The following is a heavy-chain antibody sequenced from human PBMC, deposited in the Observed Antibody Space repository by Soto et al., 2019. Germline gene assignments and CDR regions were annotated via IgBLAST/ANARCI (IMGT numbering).Heavy chain of an antibody. CDR3: ARDGGRHSGGIDY. Sequence: QVQLVQSGAEVKKPGSSVKVSCKASGGTFSSYSINWVRQAPGPGLEWMGEIIPIFGPANYAQKFQGRVTITADESTSTAYMELSSLRSEDTAVYFCARDGGRHSGGIDYWGQGTLVTVSS. D-gene: IGHD1-26*01. J-gene: IGHJ4*02. V-gene: IGHV1-69*01. CDR2: IIPIFGPA. CDR1: GGTFSSYS.